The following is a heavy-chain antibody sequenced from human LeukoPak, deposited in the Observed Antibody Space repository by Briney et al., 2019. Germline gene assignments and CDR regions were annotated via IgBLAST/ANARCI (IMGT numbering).Heavy chain of an antibody. Sequence: SETLSLTCTVSGGSISSSSYYWGWIRQPPGKGLEWIGYIYYSGSTNYNPSLKSRVTISVDTSKNQFSLKLSSVTAADTAVYYCAREGSGIDYWGQGTLVTVSS. CDR1: GGSISSSSYY. CDR3: AREGSGIDY. J-gene: IGHJ4*02. D-gene: IGHD1-26*01. V-gene: IGHV4-61*05. CDR2: IYYSGST.